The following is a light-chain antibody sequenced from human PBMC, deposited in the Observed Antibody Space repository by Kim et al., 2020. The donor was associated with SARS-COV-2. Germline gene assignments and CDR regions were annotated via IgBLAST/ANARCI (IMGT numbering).Light chain of an antibody. CDR1: SGHSSYA. V-gene: IGLV4-69*01. Sequence: QLVLTQSPSASASLGASVKLTCTLSSGHSSYAIAWHQQQPEKGPRYLMKLNSDGSHSKGDGIPDRFSGSSSGAERYLTISSLQSEDEADYYCQNWGTGIQVFGGGTQLTVL. J-gene: IGLJ3*02. CDR2: LNSDGSH. CDR3: QNWGTGIQV.